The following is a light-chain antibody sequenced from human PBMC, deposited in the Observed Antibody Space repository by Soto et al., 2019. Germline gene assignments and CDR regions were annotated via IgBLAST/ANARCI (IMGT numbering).Light chain of an antibody. CDR1: SSDVGSYTY. CDR3: SSYTCSSTLYV. CDR2: EVN. J-gene: IGLJ1*01. Sequence: QSALTQPASVSGSPRQSITISCTGASSDVGSYTYVSWYQQHPGKAPKLMIYEVNNRPSGVSNRFSGSKSGNTASLTISGLQAEDEADYYCSSYTCSSTLYVFGTGTKVT. V-gene: IGLV2-14*01.